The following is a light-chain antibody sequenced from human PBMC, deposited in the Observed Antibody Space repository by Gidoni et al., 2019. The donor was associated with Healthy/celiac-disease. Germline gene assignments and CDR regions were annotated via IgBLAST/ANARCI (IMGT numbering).Light chain of an antibody. CDR1: QSISSY. J-gene: IGKJ1*01. CDR2: AAS. V-gene: IGKV1-39*01. Sequence: DIQMTQSPSSPSASVGDRVTITCRASQSISSYLTWYQQTPGKAPKLLIYAASSLQSGVPSRFSGSGSGTDFTLTISSLQPEDFATYYCQQRYSTPPWTFGQGTKVEIK. CDR3: QQRYSTPPWT.